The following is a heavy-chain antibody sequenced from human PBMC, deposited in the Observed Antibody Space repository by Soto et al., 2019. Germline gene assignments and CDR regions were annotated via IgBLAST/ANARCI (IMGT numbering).Heavy chain of an antibody. CDR1: GYTFTSYD. D-gene: IGHD2-15*01. Sequence: QVQLVQSGAEVKKPGASVKVSCKASGYTFTSYDINWVRQATGQGLEWMGWMNPNSGNTGYAQKFQGRVTMTRTTSISTAYMELSSLRSEDTAVYYCARRVGAYCSGGSCYSAPGWFDPWGQGTLVTVSS. J-gene: IGHJ5*02. CDR3: ARRVGAYCSGGSCYSAPGWFDP. V-gene: IGHV1-8*01. CDR2: MNPNSGNT.